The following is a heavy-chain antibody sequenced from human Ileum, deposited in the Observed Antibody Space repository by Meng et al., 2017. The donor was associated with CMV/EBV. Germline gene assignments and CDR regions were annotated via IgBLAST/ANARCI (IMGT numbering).Heavy chain of an antibody. D-gene: IGHD2-15*01. CDR3: VRQVVAASFDY. CDR1: GGSITSGNYY. V-gene: IGHV4-30-4*08. CDR2: IYYSGSP. J-gene: IGHJ4*02. Sequence: VHLQESGPGSVKPSRTLPLTCTVSGGSITSGNYYWSWIRQPPGRGLEWIGYIYYSGSPYYKPSLKSRVTISLDTSKNQFSLNLRSVTATDSAVYYCVRQVVAASFDYWGQGALVTVSS.